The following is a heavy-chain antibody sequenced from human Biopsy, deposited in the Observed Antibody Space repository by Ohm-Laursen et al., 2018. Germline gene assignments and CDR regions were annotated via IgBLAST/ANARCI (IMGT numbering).Heavy chain of an antibody. Sequence: SQTLSLTCTVSGGSITGDFWTWIRQTPEQGLEWIGYRFHSGSPIYNPSLQSRVTISIDTSKNQFSLTLSSVSAADTAVYYCARLSRRGYIIFFDYWGRGTRVTVSS. D-gene: IGHD5-12*01. CDR3: ARLSRRGYIIFFDY. V-gene: IGHV4-59*08. CDR2: RFHSGSP. J-gene: IGHJ4*02. CDR1: GGSITGDF.